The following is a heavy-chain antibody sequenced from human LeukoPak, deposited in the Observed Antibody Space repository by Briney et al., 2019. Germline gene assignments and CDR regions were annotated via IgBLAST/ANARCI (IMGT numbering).Heavy chain of an antibody. D-gene: IGHD2-15*01. J-gene: IGHJ4*02. Sequence: PGGSLRLSCAASGFTFSSCAMHWVRQAPGKGLEWVAVISYDGSNKYYADSVKGRFTISRDNSKNTLYLQMNSLRAEDTAVYYCARDKKKVAPDYWGQGTLVTVSS. CDR2: ISYDGSNK. CDR3: ARDKKKVAPDY. V-gene: IGHV3-30*04. CDR1: GFTFSSCA.